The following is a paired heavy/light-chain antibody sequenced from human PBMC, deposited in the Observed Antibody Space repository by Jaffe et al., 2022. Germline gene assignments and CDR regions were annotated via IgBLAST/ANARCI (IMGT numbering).Light chain of an antibody. CDR1: QGISSY. V-gene: IGKV1D-8*02. J-gene: IGKJ1*01. CDR3: QQYYSFPWT. Sequence: AIWMTQSPSLLSASTGDRVTISCRMSQGISSYLAWYQQKPGKAPELLIYAASTLQSGVPSRFSGSGSGTDFTLTISCLQSEDFATYYCQQYYSFPWTFGQGTKVEIK. CDR2: AAS.
Heavy chain of an antibody. Sequence: QVQLVESGGGLVKPGGSLRLSCAASGFTFSDYYMSWIRQAPGKGLEWVSYISSSGSTIYYADSVKGRFTISRDNAKNSLYLQMNSLRAEDTAVYYCARTEGVFLVYYYYYMDVWGKGTTVTVSS. CDR1: GFTFSDYY. D-gene: IGHD3-10*01. J-gene: IGHJ6*03. CDR3: ARTEGVFLVYYYYYMDV. CDR2: ISSSGSTI. V-gene: IGHV3-11*01.